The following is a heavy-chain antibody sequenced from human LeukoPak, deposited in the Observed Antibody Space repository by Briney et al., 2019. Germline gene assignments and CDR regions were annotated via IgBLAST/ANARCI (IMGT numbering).Heavy chain of an antibody. Sequence: ASVKVSCKASGYTFTSYTMNWVRQAPGQGLEWMGWINPNSGGTNYAQKFQGRVTMTRDTSISTAYMELSRLRSDDTAVYYCARDGNLLWFGELLRGLDYYYYMDVWGKGTTVTVSS. CDR2: INPNSGGT. V-gene: IGHV1-2*02. J-gene: IGHJ6*03. CDR3: ARDGNLLWFGELLRGLDYYYYMDV. D-gene: IGHD3-10*01. CDR1: GYTFTSYT.